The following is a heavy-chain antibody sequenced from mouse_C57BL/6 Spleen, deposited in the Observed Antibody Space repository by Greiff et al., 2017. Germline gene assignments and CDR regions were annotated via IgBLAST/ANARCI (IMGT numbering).Heavy chain of an antibody. CDR2: IYPGSGST. CDR3: ARTTADEGMDD. V-gene: IGHV1-55*01. Sequence: QVQLKQSGAELVKPGASVKMSCKASGYTFTSYWITWVKQRPGQGLEWIGDIYPGSGSTNYNEKFKSKATLTVDTSSSTAYMQLSSLTSEDSAVYYCARTTADEGMDDWGQGTSVTVSS. CDR1: GYTFTSYW. D-gene: IGHD1-2*01. J-gene: IGHJ4*01.